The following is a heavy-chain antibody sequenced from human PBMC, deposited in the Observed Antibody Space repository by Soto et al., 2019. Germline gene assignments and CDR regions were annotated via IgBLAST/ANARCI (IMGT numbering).Heavy chain of an antibody. D-gene: IGHD6-13*01. CDR2: INPNSGGT. V-gene: IGHV1-2*02. Sequence: ASVKGSCKASGYTFTGYYMHWVRQAPGQELEWMGWINPNSGGTNYAQKFQGRVTMTRDTSISTAYMELSRLRSDDTAVYYCARVRPFGRAAAPPLSYYYYYYGMDVWGQGTTVTVSS. J-gene: IGHJ6*02. CDR3: ARVRPFGRAAAPPLSYYYYYYGMDV. CDR1: GYTFTGYY.